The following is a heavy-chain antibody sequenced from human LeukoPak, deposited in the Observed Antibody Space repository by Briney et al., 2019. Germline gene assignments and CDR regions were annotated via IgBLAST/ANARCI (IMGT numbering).Heavy chain of an antibody. CDR2: INPDGNKK. CDR3: AKDPQFIVGERGGPDY. Sequence: GGSLRLSCAASGLIFSGSWRNWVRQAPGKGLEWVATINPDGNKKGVADSVRGRFTISRDDAENSLYLQMNSLRAEDTAVYYCAKDPQFIVGERGGPDYWGQGTLVTVSS. J-gene: IGHJ4*02. D-gene: IGHD1-26*01. V-gene: IGHV3-7*03. CDR1: GLIFSGSW.